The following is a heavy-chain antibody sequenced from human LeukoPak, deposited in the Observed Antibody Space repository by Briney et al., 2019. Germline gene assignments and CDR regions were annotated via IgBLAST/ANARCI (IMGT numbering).Heavy chain of an antibody. V-gene: IGHV4-39*01. Sequence: SVTQSLTCTVSGGFVSSSSYFWVWIRQPPGKGLEWIGSIYYSGTTYYNPSLTSRITISLATSKNQFSMKLSSVTAADTAVYYCGRHGGAAAAIDYWGQGTLVTVSS. D-gene: IGHD6-13*01. CDR1: GGFVSSSSYF. J-gene: IGHJ4*02. CDR3: GRHGGAAAAIDY. CDR2: IYYSGTT.